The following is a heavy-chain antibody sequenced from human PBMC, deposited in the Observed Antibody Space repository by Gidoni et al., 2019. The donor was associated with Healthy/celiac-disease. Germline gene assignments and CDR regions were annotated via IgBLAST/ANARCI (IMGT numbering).Heavy chain of an antibody. Sequence: EVQLLESGGGLVQPGGSLRRSCGASGFTFSSYAMNWVRQAPGKGLEVVFAISGSGGRTYHADSVKGRFTSSRDNSKNTLYPQMNSLGAEDTAVYYRAPLFWSGYYRGYNWFDPWGQGTLVTVSS. CDR3: APLFWSGYYRGYNWFDP. CDR1: GFTFSSYA. V-gene: IGHV3-23*01. J-gene: IGHJ5*02. CDR2: ISGSGGRT. D-gene: IGHD3-3*01.